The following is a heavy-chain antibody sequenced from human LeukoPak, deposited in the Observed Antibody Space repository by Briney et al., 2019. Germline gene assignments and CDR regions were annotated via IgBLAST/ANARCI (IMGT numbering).Heavy chain of an antibody. V-gene: IGHV1-18*04. CDR1: GYTFTSYG. CDR3: ARDNRHSSSWYSSGVNWFDP. Sequence: GASVKVSCKASGYTFTSYGISWVRQTPGQGLEWMGWISAYNGNTNYAQKLQGRVTMTTDTSTSTAYMELRSLRSDDTAVYYCARDNRHSSSWYSSGVNWFDPWGQGTLVTVSS. J-gene: IGHJ5*02. CDR2: ISAYNGNT. D-gene: IGHD6-13*01.